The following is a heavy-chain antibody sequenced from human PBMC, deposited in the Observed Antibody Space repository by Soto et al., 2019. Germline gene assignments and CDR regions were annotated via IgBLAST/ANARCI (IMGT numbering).Heavy chain of an antibody. J-gene: IGHJ6*02. D-gene: IGHD2-15*01. CDR3: ARGPLGYCSGGSSYSAFYYYGMDV. V-gene: IGHV4-34*01. Sequence: PSETLSLTCAVYGGSFSGYYWSWIRQSPGKGLEWIGEINHSGSSNYNPSLKSRVTISVDTSKNQFSLKLRSVTAADTAVYYCARGPLGYCSGGSSYSAFYYYGMDVWGQGTTVTVSS. CDR1: GGSFSGYY. CDR2: INHSGSS.